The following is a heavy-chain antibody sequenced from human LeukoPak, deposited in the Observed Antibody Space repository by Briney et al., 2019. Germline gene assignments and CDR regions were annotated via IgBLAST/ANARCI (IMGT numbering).Heavy chain of an antibody. V-gene: IGHV1-18*01. CDR2: ISAYNGNT. J-gene: IGHJ4*02. D-gene: IGHD3-22*01. CDR1: GYTFTNYG. Sequence: ASAKVSCKASGYTFTNYGISWVRQAPGHGLEWMGWISAYNGNTKNAQKVQGRVTLTTDTSTSTAYMELRRLRSDDTAVYYCARGGTFYYDSSTYYWGQGTLVTVSS. CDR3: ARGGTFYYDSSTYY.